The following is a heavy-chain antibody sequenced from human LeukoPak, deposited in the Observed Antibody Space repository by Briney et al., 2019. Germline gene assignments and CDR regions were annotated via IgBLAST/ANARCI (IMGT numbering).Heavy chain of an antibody. CDR2: ISGSGGST. CDR1: GFTFSSYA. Sequence: GSLLLSCAASGFTFSSYAMSWVRQAPGKGLEWVSAISGSGGSTYYADSVKGRFTISRDNSKNTLYLQMNSLRAEDTAGYYCAKDIGDGYNLNAFDIWGQGTMVTVSS. J-gene: IGHJ3*02. CDR3: AKDIGDGYNLNAFDI. D-gene: IGHD5-12*01. V-gene: IGHV3-23*01.